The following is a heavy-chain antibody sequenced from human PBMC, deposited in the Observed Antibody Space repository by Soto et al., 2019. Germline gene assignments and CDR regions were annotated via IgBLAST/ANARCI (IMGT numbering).Heavy chain of an antibody. V-gene: IGHV3-13*05. CDR3: ARTDRDFYGLDV. Sequence: EVQLVESGGGLVQPGGSLRLSCEASGFTFRNYDMHWVRQGTGKGLEWVSGISAAGDPDYADSVEGRFTSSREDAQNYFFLQMNSLSVGDTAVYYCARTDRDFYGLDVWGQGTKVIVSS. CDR1: GFTFRNYD. CDR2: ISAAGDP. J-gene: IGHJ6*02.